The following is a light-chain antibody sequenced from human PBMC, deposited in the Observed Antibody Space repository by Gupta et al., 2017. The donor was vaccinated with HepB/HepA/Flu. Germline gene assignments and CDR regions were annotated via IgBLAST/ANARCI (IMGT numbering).Light chain of an antibody. CDR1: NIGTKS. J-gene: IGLJ2*01. CDR2: DDN. Sequence: SYVLTQPPSVSVAPGKTASITCGGNNIGTKSVHWYQQKPGQAPVLVLYDDNDRPSGIRERFSGSNSGNTATLTINRGEAGEEADYYCQVWDRSSDHVIFGGGTKRTVL. CDR3: QVWDRSSDHVI. V-gene: IGLV3-21*03.